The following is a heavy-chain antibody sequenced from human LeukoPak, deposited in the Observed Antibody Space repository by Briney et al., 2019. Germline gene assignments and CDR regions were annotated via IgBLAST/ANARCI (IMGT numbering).Heavy chain of an antibody. V-gene: IGHV3-48*03. CDR1: GFTFSSYE. CDR2: ISSSGSTI. J-gene: IGHJ6*03. Sequence: GGSLRLSGAASGFTFSSYEINWVRQAPGKGLEWVSYISSSGSTIYYADSVKGRFTISRDNAKNSLYLQMNSLRDEDTAVYYCARDPYSGGYGAYYYYMDVWGKGTTVTVSS. CDR3: ARDPYSGGYGAYYYYMDV. D-gene: IGHD6-19*01.